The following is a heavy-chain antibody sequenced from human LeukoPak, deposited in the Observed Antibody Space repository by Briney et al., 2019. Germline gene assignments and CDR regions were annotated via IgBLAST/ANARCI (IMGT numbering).Heavy chain of an antibody. D-gene: IGHD5-18*01. J-gene: IGHJ4*02. CDR3: ARSGYSYGNY. CDR2: IDPSDSYT. Sequence: GESLKISFKGSGYSFTSYWISWGRQMPGKGLEWMGRIDPSDSYTNYSPSFQGHVTISADKSISTAYLQWSSLKASDTAMYYCARSGYSYGNYWGQGTLVTVSS. CDR1: GYSFTSYW. V-gene: IGHV5-10-1*01.